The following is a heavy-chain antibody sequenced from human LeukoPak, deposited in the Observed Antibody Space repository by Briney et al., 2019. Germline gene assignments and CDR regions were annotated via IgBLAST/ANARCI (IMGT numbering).Heavy chain of an antibody. Sequence: ASVKVSCKASGYTFSSYDINWVRQTTGQGLEWMGWMNPNSGSTGYAQKFQGRVTMTRSTSISTAYMELSSLRSEDTAVYYCVRVQSGSYARYGMDVWGQGTTVTVSS. D-gene: IGHD1-26*01. V-gene: IGHV1-8*01. J-gene: IGHJ6*02. CDR2: MNPNSGST. CDR3: VRVQSGSYARYGMDV. CDR1: GYTFSSYD.